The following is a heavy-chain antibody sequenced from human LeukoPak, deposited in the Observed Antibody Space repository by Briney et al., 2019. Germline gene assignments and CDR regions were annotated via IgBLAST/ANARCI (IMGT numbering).Heavy chain of an antibody. CDR3: ASSYTNNWTDAFDI. J-gene: IGHJ3*02. CDR2: ISAYNGNT. V-gene: IGHV1-18*01. D-gene: IGHD1-1*01. Sequence: WISAYNGNTNYAQKLQGRVTMTTDTSTSTAYMELRSLRSDDTAVYYCASSYTNNWTDAFDIWGQGTMVTVSS.